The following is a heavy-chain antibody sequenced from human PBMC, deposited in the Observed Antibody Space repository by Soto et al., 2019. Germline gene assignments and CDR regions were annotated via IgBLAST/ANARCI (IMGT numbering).Heavy chain of an antibody. V-gene: IGHV3-74*02. CDR3: VCFECGRTAVVTSMEANGY. CDR1: GFTFSNYW. Sequence: EVQLLESGGGLVQPGGSLRLSCAASGFTFSNYWMHWVRQGPGKGLVWVARVNSDETIISYADSVKGRFTISRDNAKNTLHLQMTSLRFEDTALYYCVCFECGRTAVVTSMEANGYWGQGTLVTVSS. CDR2: VNSDETII. J-gene: IGHJ4*02. D-gene: IGHD2-21*02.